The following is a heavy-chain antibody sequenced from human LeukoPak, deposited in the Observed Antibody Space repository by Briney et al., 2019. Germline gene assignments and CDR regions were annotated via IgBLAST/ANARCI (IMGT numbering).Heavy chain of an antibody. J-gene: IGHJ4*02. Sequence: PSQTLSLTCTVSGGSISRGGYYWSWIRQHPGKGLEWIGYIYYSGSTYYNPSLKSRVTISVDTSKNQFSLKLSSVTAADTAVYYCARSSAGGFGELWGQGTLVTVSS. CDR3: ARSSAGGFGEL. D-gene: IGHD3-10*01. CDR2: IYYSGST. V-gene: IGHV4-31*03. CDR1: GGSISRGGYY.